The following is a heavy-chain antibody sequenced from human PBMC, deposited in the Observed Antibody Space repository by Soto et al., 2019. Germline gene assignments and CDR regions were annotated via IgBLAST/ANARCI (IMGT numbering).Heavy chain of an antibody. CDR3: AKDNDLDRDGPFDY. J-gene: IGHJ4*02. Sequence: EVQLVESGGGSVQPGRSLRLSCAASGFSFDDYGMHWVRQGPGKGLEWVSGISWNSGDIYYADSVKGRFTISRDNAKRYLYLQMNSLRTEDTAVYYCAKDNDLDRDGPFDYWGQGILVTVSS. CDR1: GFSFDDYG. CDR2: ISWNSGDI. D-gene: IGHD2-2*03. V-gene: IGHV3-9*01.